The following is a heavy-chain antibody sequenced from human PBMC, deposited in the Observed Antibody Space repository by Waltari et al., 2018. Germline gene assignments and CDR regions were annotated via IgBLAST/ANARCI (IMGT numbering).Heavy chain of an antibody. CDR3: ARLRASLTGFGPYGMDV. Sequence: QVQLVQSGSEFQKPGASVKVSCTPSEYTFTDCDLHGALQAPGQGPAWLGWINTNTGKPTYAQGFTGRFVFSLDTSVTTAYLQINTLKAEDTAVYYCARLRASLTGFGPYGMDVWGQGTTVTVSS. CDR2: INTNTGKP. CDR1: EYTFTDCD. D-gene: IGHD3-9*01. J-gene: IGHJ6*01. V-gene: IGHV7-4-1*02.